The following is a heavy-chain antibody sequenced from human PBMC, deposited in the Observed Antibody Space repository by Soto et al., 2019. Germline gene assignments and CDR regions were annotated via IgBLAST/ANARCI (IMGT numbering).Heavy chain of an antibody. D-gene: IGHD2-8*02. Sequence: PCGSLRLPCTASGFSLSRYGLHWIRQAPGKGLEWVAGLWSNGITRSYADSVKGRFTISRDTSENMLYLQMNSLGAEDTAVYDCARDLSYWSLLIDHWGQGTLVTVSS. CDR3: ARDLSYWSLLIDH. CDR2: LWSNGITR. V-gene: IGHV3-33*01. J-gene: IGHJ4*02. CDR1: GFSLSRYG.